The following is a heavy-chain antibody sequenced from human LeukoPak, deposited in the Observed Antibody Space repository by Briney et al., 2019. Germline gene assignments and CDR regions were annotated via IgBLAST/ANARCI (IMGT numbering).Heavy chain of an antibody. CDR2: ISYSGST. D-gene: IGHD5-12*01. Sequence: SETLSLTCTVSGGSISGYYWSWIRQPPGKGLEWVGYISYSGSTNYNPSLKSRVTISVDTSKNQFSLKLSSVTAADTAVYYCARARGYSGYAYFDYWGQGTLVTVSS. V-gene: IGHV4-59*01. J-gene: IGHJ4*02. CDR3: ARARGYSGYAYFDY. CDR1: GGSISGYY.